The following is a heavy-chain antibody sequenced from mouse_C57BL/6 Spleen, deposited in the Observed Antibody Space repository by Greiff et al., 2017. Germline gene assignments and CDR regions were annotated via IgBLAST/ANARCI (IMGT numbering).Heavy chain of an antibody. Sequence: EVQVVESGGGLVQPGESLKLSCESNEYEFPSHDMSWVRKTPEQRLELVAAINSDGGSTSYPDTMERRFILSRDNTKKTLYLQMSSLMSEDTALYYCARHAPNYYGSSYWYFDVWGTGTTVTVSS. CDR3: ARHAPNYYGSSYWYFDV. J-gene: IGHJ1*03. CDR1: EYEFPSHD. V-gene: IGHV5-2*01. CDR2: INSDGGST. D-gene: IGHD1-1*01.